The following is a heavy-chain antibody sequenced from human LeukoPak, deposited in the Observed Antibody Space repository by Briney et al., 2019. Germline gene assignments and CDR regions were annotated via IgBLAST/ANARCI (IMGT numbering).Heavy chain of an antibody. CDR1: GFTFSSYG. J-gene: IGHJ6*02. CDR2: ISYDGSNK. V-gene: IGHV3-30*18. D-gene: IGHD6-19*01. Sequence: GRSLRLSCAASGFTFSSYGMHWVRQAPGKGLEWVAVISYDGSNKYYADSVKGRFTISRDNSKNTLYLQMNSLRAEDTAVYYCAKDTSSGPLYYGMDVWGQGTTATVSS. CDR3: AKDTSSGPLYYGMDV.